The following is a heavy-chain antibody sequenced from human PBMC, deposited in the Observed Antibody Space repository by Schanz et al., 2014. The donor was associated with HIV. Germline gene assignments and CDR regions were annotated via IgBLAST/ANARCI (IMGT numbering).Heavy chain of an antibody. V-gene: IGHV1-18*01. CDR3: ARRYSSSWYYFDS. J-gene: IGHJ4*02. CDR1: GGTFSSYG. Sequence: QVQLVESGAEVKKPGSSVKVSCKASGGTFSSYGFIWVRQAPGQGLEWMGWISAYNGNTNYAQKFQGRVTMTTDTSTSTVYLELRSLRSDDTAMYYCARRYSSSWYYFDSWGQGTLVTVSS. CDR2: ISAYNGNT. D-gene: IGHD6-13*01.